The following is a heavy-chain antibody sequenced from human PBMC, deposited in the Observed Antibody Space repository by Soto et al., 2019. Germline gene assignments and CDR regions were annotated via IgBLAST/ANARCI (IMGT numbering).Heavy chain of an antibody. CDR1: GFTFSSYA. CDR3: ARDFDSSGYSLGY. D-gene: IGHD3-22*01. CDR2: ISYDGSNK. J-gene: IGHJ4*02. V-gene: IGHV3-30-3*01. Sequence: GSLRLSCAASGFTFSSYAMHWVRQAPGKGLEWVAVISYDGSNKYYADSVKGRFTISRDNSKNTLYLQMNSLRAEDTAVYYCARDFDSSGYSLGYWGQGTLVTVSS.